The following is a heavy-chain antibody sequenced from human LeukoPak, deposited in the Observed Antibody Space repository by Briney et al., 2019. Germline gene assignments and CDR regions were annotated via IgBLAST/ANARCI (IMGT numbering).Heavy chain of an antibody. Sequence: SETLSLTCTVSGGSISSSSYYWGWIRQPPGKGLEWIGSIYYSGSTYYNPSLKSRVTISVDTSKNQFSLKLSSVTAADTAVYYCARDFRHNRITIFGVVTYNWFDPWGQGTLVTVSS. V-gene: IGHV4-39*07. CDR1: GGSISSSSYY. CDR3: ARDFRHNRITIFGVVTYNWFDP. CDR2: IYYSGST. D-gene: IGHD3-3*01. J-gene: IGHJ5*02.